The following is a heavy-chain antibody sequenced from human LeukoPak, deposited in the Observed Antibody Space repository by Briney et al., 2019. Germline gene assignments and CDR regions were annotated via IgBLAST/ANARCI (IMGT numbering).Heavy chain of an antibody. CDR1: GFTLSAYG. CDR2: ISGPSANT. V-gene: IGHV3-23*01. CDR3: AKPYGNCDSASCYSSFDQ. J-gene: IGHJ4*01. Sequence: GGSLRLSCAASGFTLSAYGMTWVRQAPGMGLEWVSSISGPSANTYYADSVRGRFTISRDNSKNTLYLQVDSLRAEDTAVYYCAKPYGNCDSASCYSSFDQWGQGAVVTVSS. D-gene: IGHD2-2*03.